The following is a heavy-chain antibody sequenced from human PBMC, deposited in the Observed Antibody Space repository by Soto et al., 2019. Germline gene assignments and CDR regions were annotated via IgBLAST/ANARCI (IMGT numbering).Heavy chain of an antibody. CDR1: GFTFSSYA. V-gene: IGHV3-23*01. J-gene: IGHJ6*03. Sequence: PGGSLRLSCAASGFTFSSYAMSWVRQAPGKGLEWVSAISGSGGSTYYADSVKGRFTISRDNSKNTLYLQMNSLRAEDTAVYYWAKDGYSYGYVPHKRPRYYYYMDVWGKGTTVTVSS. D-gene: IGHD5-18*01. CDR2: ISGSGGST. CDR3: AKDGYSYGYVPHKRPRYYYYMDV.